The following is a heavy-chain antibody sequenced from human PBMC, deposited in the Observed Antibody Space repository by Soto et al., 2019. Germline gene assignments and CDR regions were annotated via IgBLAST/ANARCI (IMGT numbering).Heavy chain of an antibody. CDR1: GFTFSSSW. J-gene: IGHJ6*02. V-gene: IGHV3-7*04. CDR3: ARGPYGMDV. Sequence: EEQLVESGGDLVQPGGSLRLSCAASGFTFSSSWMSWVRQAPGKGLEWVANINQDGSEKYYVDSVKGRFTISRDNAKKSLSLQLNSLRAEDTAVYYCARGPYGMDVWGQGTTVIVSS. CDR2: INQDGSEK.